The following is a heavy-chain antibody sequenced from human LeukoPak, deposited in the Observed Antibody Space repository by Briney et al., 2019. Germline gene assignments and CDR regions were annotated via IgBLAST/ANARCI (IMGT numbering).Heavy chain of an antibody. CDR1: GYTFSSCA. D-gene: IGHD3-22*01. J-gene: IGHJ4*02. CDR3: AIHPSDSSGYFTY. V-gene: IGHV7-4-1*02. CDR2: IDTKTGNP. Sequence: ASVKVSCKASGYTFSSCAINWVRQAPGQGLEYMGWIDTKTGNPTYAQGFTGRFVFSLDTSVSTAYLQISSLKAEDTAVYYCAIHPSDSSGYFTYWGQGALVTVSS.